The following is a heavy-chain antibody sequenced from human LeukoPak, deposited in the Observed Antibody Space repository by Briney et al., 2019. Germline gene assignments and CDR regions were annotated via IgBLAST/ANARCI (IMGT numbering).Heavy chain of an antibody. Sequence: SETLSLTCAVYGGSFSGYYWSWIRQPPGKGLEWIGEINHSGSTNCNPSLKSRVTISVDTSKNKFSLKLSSVTAADTAVYYCARGGSGSYYDAFDIWGQGTMVSVSS. D-gene: IGHD1-26*01. V-gene: IGHV4-34*01. CDR1: GGSFSGYY. CDR2: INHSGST. CDR3: ARGGSGSYYDAFDI. J-gene: IGHJ3*02.